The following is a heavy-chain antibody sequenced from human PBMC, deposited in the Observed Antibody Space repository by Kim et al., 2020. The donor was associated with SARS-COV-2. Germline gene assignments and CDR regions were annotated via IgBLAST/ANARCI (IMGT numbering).Heavy chain of an antibody. Sequence: GGFTISRHNSKNPLYLQMNSLRAEDTAVYYCARAPGYYDSSGYYYHYFDYWGQGTLVTVSS. V-gene: IGHV3-53*04. J-gene: IGHJ4*02. CDR3: ARAPGYYDSSGYYYHYFDY. D-gene: IGHD3-22*01.